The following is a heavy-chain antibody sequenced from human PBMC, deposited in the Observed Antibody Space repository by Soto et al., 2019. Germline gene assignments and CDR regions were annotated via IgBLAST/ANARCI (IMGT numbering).Heavy chain of an antibody. CDR3: AHASYYYDSSGYYWPLDY. CDR2: IYWDDDK. V-gene: IGHV2-5*02. D-gene: IGHD3-22*01. Sequence: QITLKESGPTLVKPTQTLTLTCTFSGFSLSTSGVGVGWIRQPPGKALEWLALIYWDDDKRYSPSLKSRLTITKDTSNKQVVLTMTHMDPVDTATYYCAHASYYYDSSGYYWPLDYWGQGTLVTVSS. CDR1: GFSLSTSGVG. J-gene: IGHJ4*02.